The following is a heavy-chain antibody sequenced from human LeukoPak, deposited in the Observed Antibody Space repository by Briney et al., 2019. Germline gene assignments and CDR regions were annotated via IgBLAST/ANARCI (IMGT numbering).Heavy chain of an antibody. J-gene: IGHJ4*02. CDR2: ISSTGTI. CDR1: GFTFSGYS. D-gene: IGHD5-12*01. Sequence: GGSLRLSCAASGFTFSGYSMNWVRQAPGKGLEWVSYISSTGTIYYADSLKGRFTISRDNAKNSLYLQMNSLGAEDTAVYYCARAGSHRNSGYDYWGQGTLVTVSS. V-gene: IGHV3-48*04. CDR3: ARAGSHRNSGYDY.